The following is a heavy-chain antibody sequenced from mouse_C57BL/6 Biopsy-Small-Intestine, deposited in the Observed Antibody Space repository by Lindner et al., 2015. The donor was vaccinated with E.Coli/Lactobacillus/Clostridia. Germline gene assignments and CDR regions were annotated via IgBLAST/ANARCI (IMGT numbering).Heavy chain of an antibody. D-gene: IGHD2-2*01. CDR3: ARSGEGYIDY. CDR2: NLPGSVST. J-gene: IGHJ2*01. Sequence: VQLQESGAELMKPGASVKLSCKAAGYTFTGYWIEWVKQRPGQGLEWIGENLPGSVSTNFNEKFKGKATFTADSSSNTAYMQLSSLTPEDSAVYFCARSGEGYIDYWGLGTTLTVAA. CDR1: GYTFTGYW. V-gene: IGHV1-9*01.